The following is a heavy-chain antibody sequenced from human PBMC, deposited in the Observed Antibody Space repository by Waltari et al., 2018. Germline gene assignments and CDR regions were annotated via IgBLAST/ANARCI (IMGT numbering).Heavy chain of an antibody. CDR3: ARVWLVRGIPFDT. J-gene: IGHJ4*02. CDR1: NAYIRTDDHY. D-gene: IGHD3-10*01. CDR2: VHYGGSA. V-gene: IGHV4-30-4*01. Sequence: QVQLQESGPGLVRPSETLSLSCTVSNAYIRTDDHYWSWIRHPPGKGLEWIGNVHYGGSAYYTPALKSRVVISVDTSRNEISLTLSFVSAADTAIYYCARVWLVRGIPFDTWGQGTQVTVST.